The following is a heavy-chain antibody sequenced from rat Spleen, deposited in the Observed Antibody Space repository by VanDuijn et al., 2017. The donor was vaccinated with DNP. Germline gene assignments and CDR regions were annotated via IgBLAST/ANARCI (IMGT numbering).Heavy chain of an antibody. CDR2: ISYDGNYT. J-gene: IGHJ2*01. CDR1: GFIFSDFY. D-gene: IGHD3-8*01. Sequence: EVQLVESGGGLVQPGRSLKFSCAASGFIFSDFYMAWVRQAPTKGLEWVASISYDGNYTYYRDSVKGRFSISRDNAKSTLYLQVNSLRSEDTATYYCTSNPHIRTAAPFDYWGQGVMVTVSS. V-gene: IGHV5-17*01. CDR3: TSNPHIRTAAPFDY.